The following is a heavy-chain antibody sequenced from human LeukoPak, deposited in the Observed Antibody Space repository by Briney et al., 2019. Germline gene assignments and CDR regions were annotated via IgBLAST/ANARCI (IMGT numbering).Heavy chain of an antibody. D-gene: IGHD3-22*01. CDR2: INGDGSST. Sequence: GGSLRLSCAASGFTFSSYWMHWCRQAPGKGLMWGSRINGDGSSTSYADSVKGRFTISRDNSKNSLYLQMNSLRAEDTAVYYCATDPYYYDSSGYYWWGQGTLVTVSS. V-gene: IGHV3-74*01. J-gene: IGHJ4*02. CDR1: GFTFSSYW. CDR3: ATDPYYYDSSGYYW.